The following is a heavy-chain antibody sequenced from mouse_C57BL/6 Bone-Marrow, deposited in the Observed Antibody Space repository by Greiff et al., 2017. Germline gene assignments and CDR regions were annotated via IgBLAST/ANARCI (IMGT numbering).Heavy chain of an antibody. CDR2: ISDGGSYT. D-gene: IGHD2-4*01. CDR3: AREPSRITMGAYYAMDY. J-gene: IGHJ4*01. V-gene: IGHV5-4*01. Sequence: DVHLVESGGGLVKPGGSLKLSCAASGFTFSSYAMSWVRQTPEKRLEWVATISDGGSYTYYPDNVKGRFTISRDNAKNNLYLQMSHLKSEDTAMYYCAREPSRITMGAYYAMDYWGQGTSVTVSS. CDR1: GFTFSSYA.